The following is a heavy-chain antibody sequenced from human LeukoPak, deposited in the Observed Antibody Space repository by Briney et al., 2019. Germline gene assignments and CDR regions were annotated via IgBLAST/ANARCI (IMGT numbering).Heavy chain of an antibody. J-gene: IGHJ6*02. D-gene: IGHD2-2*01. Sequence: PGGSLSLSCAATGFIFSGYYISGIRQAPGEGLEWLSYINPTSGYTPYADSVRGRFTISRDNAKNSLYLQMNSLRAEDTAVYYSARNALCAQIPPDVWGQGTTVTVSS. V-gene: IGHV3-11*03. CDR3: ARNALCAQIPPDV. CDR2: INPTSGYT. CDR1: GFIFSGYY.